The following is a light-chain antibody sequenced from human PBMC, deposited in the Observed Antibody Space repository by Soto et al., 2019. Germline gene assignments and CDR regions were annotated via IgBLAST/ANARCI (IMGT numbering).Light chain of an antibody. V-gene: IGKV3-15*01. CDR3: QHYNKRPLT. J-gene: IGKJ4*01. CDR2: GAS. CDR1: QSVSSD. Sequence: EIAMTQSPATLSVSPGQGATLSCRASQSVSSDLAWYQHKPAQAPRLLIYGASTRATGIPVRFSGSGSGTEFTLTISSLQSEDFAVYYCQHYNKRPLTFGGGTKVDIK.